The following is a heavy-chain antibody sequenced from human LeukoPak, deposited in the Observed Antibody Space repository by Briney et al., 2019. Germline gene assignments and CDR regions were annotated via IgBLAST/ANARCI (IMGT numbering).Heavy chain of an antibody. CDR3: VRDGIPDIPGIITIRYDY. D-gene: IGHD3-10*01. CDR1: AFTFSVYW. Sequence: GGSLRLSCSASAFTFSVYWMTWVRQAPGKGLEWVATIKEDGSDKYYVDSVRGRFTISRDNAENSLYLQMNSLTAEDTALYYCVRDGIPDIPGIITIRYDYWGQGTLVTVSS. CDR2: IKEDGSDK. J-gene: IGHJ4*02. V-gene: IGHV3-7*05.